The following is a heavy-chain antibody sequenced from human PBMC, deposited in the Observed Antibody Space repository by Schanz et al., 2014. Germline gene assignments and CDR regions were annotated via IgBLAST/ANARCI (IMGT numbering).Heavy chain of an antibody. J-gene: IGHJ4*02. CDR3: AKSLESCPGGRCSRGYFDY. V-gene: IGHV3-33*06. Sequence: VQLVESGGGLVKPGGSLRLSCTASGFTFSSYSMNWVRQAPGKGLEWVAVIWYDGSNKYYADSVKGRFTISRDNAKNSLYLQMTSLRAEDTAVYYCAKSLESCPGGRCSRGYFDYWGQGTLVTVSS. CDR1: GFTFSSYS. D-gene: IGHD2-8*02. CDR2: IWYDGSNK.